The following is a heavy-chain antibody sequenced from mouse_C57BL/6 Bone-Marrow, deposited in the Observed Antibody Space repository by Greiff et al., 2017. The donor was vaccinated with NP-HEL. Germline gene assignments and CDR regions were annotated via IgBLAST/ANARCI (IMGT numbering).Heavy chain of an antibody. D-gene: IGHD1-1*01. CDR2: IYPGNSDT. J-gene: IGHJ1*03. CDR3: TRRHYGSSYGYFDV. CDR1: GYTFTSYW. V-gene: IGHV1-5*01. Sequence: EVKLVESGTVLARPGASVKMSCKTSGYTFTSYWMHWVKQRPGQGLEWIGAIYPGNSDTSYNQKFKGKAKLTAVTSASTAYMELSSLTNEDSAVYYCTRRHYGSSYGYFDVWGTGTTVTVSS.